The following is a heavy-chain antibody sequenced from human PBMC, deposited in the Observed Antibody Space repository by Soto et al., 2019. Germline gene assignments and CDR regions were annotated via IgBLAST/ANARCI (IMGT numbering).Heavy chain of an antibody. CDR1: GFTFSSYG. D-gene: IGHD2-2*01. J-gene: IGHJ6*02. CDR2: VSYDGGNK. V-gene: IGHV3-30*18. Sequence: QVQLVESGGGVVQPGTSLRLSCAASGFTFSSYGMHWVRQAPGKGLEWVAVVSYDGGNKYYADSVKGRFTISRDNSKNTLYLQMNSLRAEDAAVYYCEKHGGSSTSYYYGMDVWGQGTTVTVSS. CDR3: EKHGGSSTSYYYGMDV.